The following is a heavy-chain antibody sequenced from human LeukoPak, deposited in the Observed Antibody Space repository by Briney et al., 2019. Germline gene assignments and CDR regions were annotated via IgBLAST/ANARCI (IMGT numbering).Heavy chain of an antibody. CDR2: IIPFFGTV. V-gene: IGHV1-69*06. J-gene: IGHJ4*02. D-gene: IGHD3-3*01. Sequence: GASVKVSCKASGGTFSSYDISWVRQGPGQGLEWMGGIIPFFGTVNYAQKFQGRVTITADKSTSTAYMELSSLRSEDTAVYYCARGSGSMEYYSDYWGQGTLVTVSS. CDR1: GGTFSSYD. CDR3: ARGSGSMEYYSDY.